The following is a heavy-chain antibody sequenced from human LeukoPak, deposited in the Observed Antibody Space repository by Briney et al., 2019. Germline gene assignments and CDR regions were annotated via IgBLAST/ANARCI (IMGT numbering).Heavy chain of an antibody. V-gene: IGHV1-8*01. CDR2: MNPNSGNT. J-gene: IGHJ6*02. CDR1: GYTFTSYD. D-gene: IGHD6-19*01. Sequence: ASVKVSCKASGYTFTSYDINWVRQATGQGLEWMGWMNPNSGNTGYAQKFQGRVTMTRNTSISTAYMELSSLRSEDTAVYYCARGDFIAVAGTDYYYGMDVWGQGTTVTVYS. CDR3: ARGDFIAVAGTDYYYGMDV.